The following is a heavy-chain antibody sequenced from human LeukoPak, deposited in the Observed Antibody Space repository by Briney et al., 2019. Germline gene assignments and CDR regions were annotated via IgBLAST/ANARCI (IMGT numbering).Heavy chain of an antibody. CDR3: ARMPTFYFDF. CDR1: GFSLSSGKMA. J-gene: IGHJ4*02. CDR2: HSWDADK. Sequence: SGPTQVKPTQTLTLTCTFSGFSLSSGKMAVGWIRQPPGKALEWLALHSWDADKRYSPSLKSRLTITKDTSKNQVVLTMTNMDPVDTATYYCARMPTFYFDFWGQGALVTVSS. V-gene: IGHV2-5*02.